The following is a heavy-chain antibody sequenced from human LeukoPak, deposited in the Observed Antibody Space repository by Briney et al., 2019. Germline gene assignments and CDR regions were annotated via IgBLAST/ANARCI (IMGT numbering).Heavy chain of an antibody. V-gene: IGHV1-8*01. Sequence: ASVKVSCKASGYSFTSYDINWVRQATGQGLGWMGWMNPNSGNRGYAKKFQGRVTMTRNTSISTDYMELSSLRSEDKAVYYCATRANDAFDIWGQGTMVTVSS. CDR2: MNPNSGNR. CDR3: ATRANDAFDI. CDR1: GYSFTSYD. J-gene: IGHJ3*02.